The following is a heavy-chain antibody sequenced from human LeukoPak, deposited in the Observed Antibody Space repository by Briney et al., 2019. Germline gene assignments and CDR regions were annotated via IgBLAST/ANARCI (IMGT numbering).Heavy chain of an antibody. V-gene: IGHV3-33*01. CDR1: GFTFSSYG. CDR3: TRGYCSGASCHIPFDY. D-gene: IGHD2-15*01. J-gene: IGHJ4*02. Sequence: GRSLRLSCAASGFTFSSYGMHWVRQAPGKGLEWVAVIWYDGSNKYYADSVKGRFTISRDNAKNTLYLQMSSLRAEDTAVYYCTRGYCSGASCHIPFDYWGQGTLVAVSS. CDR2: IWYDGSNK.